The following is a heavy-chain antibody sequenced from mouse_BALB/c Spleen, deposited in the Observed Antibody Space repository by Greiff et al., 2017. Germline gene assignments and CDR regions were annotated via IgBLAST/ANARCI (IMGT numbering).Heavy chain of an antibody. CDR2: INSNGGST. Sequence: EVKLVESGGGLVQPGGSLKLSCAASGFTFSSYGMSWVRQTPDKRLELVATINSNGGSTYYPDSVKGRFTISRDNAKNTLYLQMSSLKSEDTAMYYCARGLHYSRAMDYWGQGTSVTVSS. CDR3: ARGLHYSRAMDY. J-gene: IGHJ4*01. D-gene: IGHD1-2*01. CDR1: GFTFSSYG. V-gene: IGHV5-6-3*01.